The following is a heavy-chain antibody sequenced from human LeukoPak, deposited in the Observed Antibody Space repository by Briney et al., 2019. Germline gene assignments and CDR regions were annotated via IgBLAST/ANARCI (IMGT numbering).Heavy chain of an antibody. CDR2: IYYSGST. CDR3: ARGVVRGVTLYYYYGMDV. J-gene: IGHJ6*02. Sequence: SETLSLTCTVSGGSISSYYWSWIRQPPGKGLEWIGYIYYSGSTNYNPSLKSRVTMSVDTSKNQFSLKLSSVTAADTAVYYCARGVVRGVTLYYYYGMDVWGQGTTVTVSS. CDR1: GGSISSYY. D-gene: IGHD3-10*01. V-gene: IGHV4-59*01.